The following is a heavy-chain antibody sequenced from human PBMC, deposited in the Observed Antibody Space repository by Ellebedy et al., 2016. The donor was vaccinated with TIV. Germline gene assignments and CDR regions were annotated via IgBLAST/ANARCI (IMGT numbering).Heavy chain of an antibody. J-gene: IGHJ3*02. Sequence: GGSLRLSCSASGFSFSSYAMTWVRQAPGKGLEWVAGLSGSGGSTYYADSVKGRFTISRDNSKNTVFLEMNSLRAEDTAVYYCAADHLTPMIVGGAFDIWGQGTMVTVSS. CDR1: GFSFSSYA. V-gene: IGHV3-23*01. D-gene: IGHD3-22*01. CDR2: LSGSGGST. CDR3: AADHLTPMIVGGAFDI.